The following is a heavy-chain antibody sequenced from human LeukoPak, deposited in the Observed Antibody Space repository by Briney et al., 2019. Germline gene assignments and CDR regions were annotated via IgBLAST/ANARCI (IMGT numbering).Heavy chain of an antibody. CDR2: IYYSGST. CDR3: AREIRGITIFGVVTKLKKHAFDI. J-gene: IGHJ3*02. Sequence: SETLSLTCTVSGGSISSYYWSWIRQPQGKGLEWIGYIYYSGSTNYNPSLKSRVTISVDTSKNQFSLKLSSVTAADTAVYYCAREIRGITIFGVVTKLKKHAFDIWGQGTMVTVSS. V-gene: IGHV4-59*01. D-gene: IGHD3-3*01. CDR1: GGSISSYY.